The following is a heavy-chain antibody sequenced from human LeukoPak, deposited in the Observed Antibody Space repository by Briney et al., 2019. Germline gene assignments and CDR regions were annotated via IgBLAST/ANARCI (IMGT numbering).Heavy chain of an antibody. CDR1: GGSISSGGYS. J-gene: IGHJ5*02. Sequence: PSETLSLTCAVSGGSISSGGYSWSWIRQPPGKGLAWIGYIYHSGSTYYNPSLKSRVTISVDRSKNQFSLKLSSVTAADTAVYYCARELAGANWFDPWGQGTLVTVSS. V-gene: IGHV4-30-2*01. CDR2: IYHSGST. CDR3: ARELAGANWFDP. D-gene: IGHD6-19*01.